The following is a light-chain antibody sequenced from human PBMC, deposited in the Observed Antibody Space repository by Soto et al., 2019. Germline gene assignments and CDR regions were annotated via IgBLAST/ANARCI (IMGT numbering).Light chain of an antibody. CDR1: QSVSSN. CDR2: GAS. Sequence: EIVMTQSPATLSVSPGERATLSCRASQSVSSNLAWYQQKPGQAHRLLIYGASSRATGIPARFSGSGSGTEFTLTISHLHSEDFAVYYCQQYNNWTFTFGPATKGDI. J-gene: IGKJ3*01. CDR3: QQYNNWTFT. V-gene: IGKV3-15*01.